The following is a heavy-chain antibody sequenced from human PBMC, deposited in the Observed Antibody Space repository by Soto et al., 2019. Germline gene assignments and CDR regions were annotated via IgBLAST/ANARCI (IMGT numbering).Heavy chain of an antibody. J-gene: IGHJ4*02. CDR2: ISIHSGYT. Sequence: ASVEVSCKXSGYNFTNYAITWVRQAPGQGLQWMGWISIHSGYTYYTQSLRGRLTMTKDTSTTTAYMELRSLTSDDTAVYFCGRYDPILGTNEVDNWGQGTPVTVS. V-gene: IGHV1-18*04. CDR1: GYNFTNYA. D-gene: IGHD3-3*01. CDR3: GRYDPILGTNEVDN.